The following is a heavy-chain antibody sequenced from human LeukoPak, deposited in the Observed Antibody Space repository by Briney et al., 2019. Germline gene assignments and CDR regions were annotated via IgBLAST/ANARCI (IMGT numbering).Heavy chain of an antibody. Sequence: GGSLRLSCAASGFTFSSYAMHWVRQAPGKGLEWVAVIPYDGSNKYYADSVKGRFTISRDNSKNTLYLQMNSLRAEDTAVYYCEQLKNDYWGQGTLVTVSS. CDR3: EQLKNDY. CDR1: GFTFSSYA. V-gene: IGHV3-30-3*01. CDR2: IPYDGSNK. D-gene: IGHD6-13*01. J-gene: IGHJ4*02.